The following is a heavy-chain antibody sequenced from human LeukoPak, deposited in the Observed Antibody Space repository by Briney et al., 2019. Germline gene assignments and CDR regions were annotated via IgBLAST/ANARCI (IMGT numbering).Heavy chain of an antibody. V-gene: IGHV4-39*01. Sequence: PSETLSLTCSVSGGSISSSSSYWGWIRQPPGKGLDWIGSIYYSGSTYYNPSLKSRVTISVYTSKNQFSLKLSSMTAADTAVYYCASIAAVPEYFQHWGQGTLVTVSS. D-gene: IGHD6-13*01. CDR1: GGSISSSSSY. CDR3: ASIAAVPEYFQH. J-gene: IGHJ1*01. CDR2: IYYSGST.